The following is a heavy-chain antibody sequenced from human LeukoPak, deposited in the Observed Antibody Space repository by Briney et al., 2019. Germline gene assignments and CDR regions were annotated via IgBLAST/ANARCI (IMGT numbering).Heavy chain of an antibody. CDR2: IYSDGVT. CDR1: GFIVNSYA. Sequence: PGGSLRLSCAASGFIVNSYAMSWVRQAPGKGLAWVSLIYSDGVTQYADSVKGRFTISRDKSKNTLYLQMNSLRDEDTAVYFCARDRAEGKTWVEFDPWGQGTLVTVSS. V-gene: IGHV3-66*02. CDR3: ARDRAEGKTWVEFDP. J-gene: IGHJ5*02.